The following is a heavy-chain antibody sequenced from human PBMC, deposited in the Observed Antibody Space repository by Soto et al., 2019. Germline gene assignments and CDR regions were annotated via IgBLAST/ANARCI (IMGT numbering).Heavy chain of an antibody. D-gene: IGHD6-13*01. V-gene: IGHV4-59*08. CDR3: ASQLAAAAPRVLQH. CDR1: GGSISSYY. Sequence: SETLSLTCTVSGGSISSYYWSWIRQPPGKGLEWIGYIYYSGSTNYNPSLKSRVTISVDTSKNQFSLKLSSVTAADTAVYYCASQLAAAAPRVLQHWGQGTLVTVSS. J-gene: IGHJ1*01. CDR2: IYYSGST.